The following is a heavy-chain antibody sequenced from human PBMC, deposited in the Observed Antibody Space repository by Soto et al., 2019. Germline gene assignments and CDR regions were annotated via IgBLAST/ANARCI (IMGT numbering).Heavy chain of an antibody. Sequence: PGGSLRLSCAASGFTFSSYAMSWVRQAPGKGLEWVSAISGSGGSTYYADSVKGRFTISRDNSKNTLYLQMNSLRAEDTAVYYCAKGDSPLRGVIIFPISGYYYYGMDVWGQGTTVTVSS. V-gene: IGHV3-23*01. CDR2: ISGSGGST. J-gene: IGHJ6*02. D-gene: IGHD3-10*01. CDR3: AKGDSPLRGVIIFPISGYYYYGMDV. CDR1: GFTFSSYA.